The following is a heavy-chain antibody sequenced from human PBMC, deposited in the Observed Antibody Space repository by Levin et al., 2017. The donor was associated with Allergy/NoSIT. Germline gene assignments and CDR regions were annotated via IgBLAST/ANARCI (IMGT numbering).Heavy chain of an antibody. CDR3: AKDIGRSNGWTKPAYDDY. J-gene: IGHJ4*02. CDR1: GFSFSNYG. CDR2: FADTGGT. D-gene: IGHD6-19*01. V-gene: IGHV3-23*01. Sequence: GESLKISCAGSGFSFSNYGMTWVRQAPGKGLEWVSGFADTGGTYYADPVKGRFTISRDNSKNTLYLEMNSLRAEDTAVYYCAKDIGRSNGWTKPAYDDYWGQGTLVTVSS.